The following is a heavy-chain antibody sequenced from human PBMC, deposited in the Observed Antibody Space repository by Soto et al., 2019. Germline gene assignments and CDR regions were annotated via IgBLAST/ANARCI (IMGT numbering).Heavy chain of an antibody. CDR3: AHTKDSSGFSNS. Sequence: SGPTLVNPTHTLTLTCSFSGFSLSAYGVRVIWFRQPPGETLEWLALIHWNDDKRYSPYLKSRLTITKDTTKNQVVLTLTNLDPLDTGTYFCAHTKDSSGFSNSRGQGILVTVSS. D-gene: IGHD3-22*01. CDR1: GFSLSAYGVR. V-gene: IGHV2-5*01. J-gene: IGHJ5*01. CDR2: IHWNDDK.